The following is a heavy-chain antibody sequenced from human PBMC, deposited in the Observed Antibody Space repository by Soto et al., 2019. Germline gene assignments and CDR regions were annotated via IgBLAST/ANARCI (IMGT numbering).Heavy chain of an antibody. D-gene: IGHD6-13*01. CDR3: ASGQQLVRKY. Sequence: QLQLQESGSGLVKPSQTLSLTCAVSGGSISSGGYSWSWIRQPPGKGLEWIGYIYHSGSTYYNPSLRGRVTISVDRTKKQFSLKLSSVTAADTAVYYFASGQQLVRKYWGQGTQVTFS. CDR2: IYHSGST. CDR1: GGSISSGGYS. V-gene: IGHV4-30-2*01. J-gene: IGHJ4*02.